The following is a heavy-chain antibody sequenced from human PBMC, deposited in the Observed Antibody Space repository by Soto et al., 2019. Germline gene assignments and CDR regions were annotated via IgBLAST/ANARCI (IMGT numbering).Heavy chain of an antibody. CDR2: ISYDGSNK. CDR1: GFTFSSYG. V-gene: IGHV3-30*18. Sequence: VQLVESGGGVVQPGRSLRLSCAASGFTFSSYGMHWVRQAPGKGLEWVAVISYDGSNKYYADSVKGRFTISRDNSKNTLYLQMNSLRAEDTAVYYCAKESRTTDFDYWGQGTLVTVSS. J-gene: IGHJ4*02. D-gene: IGHD4-17*01. CDR3: AKESRTTDFDY.